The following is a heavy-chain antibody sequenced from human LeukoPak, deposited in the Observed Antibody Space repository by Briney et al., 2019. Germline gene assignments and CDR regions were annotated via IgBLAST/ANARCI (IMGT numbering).Heavy chain of an antibody. J-gene: IGHJ2*01. CDR3: ARTYYDGSLPRYFDL. D-gene: IGHD3-22*01. Sequence: SETLSLTCTVSGGSISRFYWSWIRQPPGKGLQLIGSIYYSGSTYYNPSLKSRVTLSVDTSKNQFSLRLSSVTAADTAVYYCARTYYDGSLPRYFDLWGRGTLVTVS. CDR2: IYYSGST. CDR1: GGSISRFY. V-gene: IGHV4-59*05.